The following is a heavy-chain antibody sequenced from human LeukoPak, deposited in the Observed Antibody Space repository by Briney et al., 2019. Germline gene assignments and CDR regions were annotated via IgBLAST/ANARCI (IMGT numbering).Heavy chain of an antibody. CDR3: ARSIKEENWFDP. CDR1: GVSISSGGYY. CDR2: IHYSGST. V-gene: IGHV4-31*03. D-gene: IGHD3-10*01. J-gene: IGHJ5*02. Sequence: TPSETLSLTCTVSGVSISSGGYYWSWIRQHPGKGLEWIGYIHYSGSTYYNPSLKSRVTILVDTSKNHFSLKLSSVTAADTAVYYCARSIKEENWFDPWGQGTLVTVSS.